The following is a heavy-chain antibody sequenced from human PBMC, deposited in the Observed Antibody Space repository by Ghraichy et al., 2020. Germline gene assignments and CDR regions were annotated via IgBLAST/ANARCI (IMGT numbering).Heavy chain of an antibody. CDR1: GFTFSSYA. CDR3: AKDQWLVLPWSGAVPTYYYYGMDV. CDR2: ISGSGGST. J-gene: IGHJ6*02. Sequence: GGSLRLSCAASGFTFSSYAMSWVRQAPGKGLEWVSAISGSGGSTYYADSVKGRFTISRDNSKNTLYLQMNSLRAEDTAVYYCAKDQWLVLPWSGAVPTYYYYGMDVWGQGTTVTVSS. V-gene: IGHV3-23*01. D-gene: IGHD6-19*01.